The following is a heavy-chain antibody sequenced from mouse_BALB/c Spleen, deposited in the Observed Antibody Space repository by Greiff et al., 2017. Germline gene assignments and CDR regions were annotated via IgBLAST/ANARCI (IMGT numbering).Heavy chain of an antibody. J-gene: IGHJ4*01. D-gene: IGHD2-14*01. Sequence: QVQLKESGPGLVAPSQSLSITCTVSGFSLTSYGVHWVRQPPGKGLEWLVVIWSDGSTTYNSALKSRLSISKDNSKSQVFLKMNSLQTDDTAMYYCARQGEVRRDYAMDYWGQGTSVTVSS. V-gene: IGHV2-6-1*01. CDR1: GFSLTSYG. CDR2: IWSDGST. CDR3: ARQGEVRRDYAMDY.